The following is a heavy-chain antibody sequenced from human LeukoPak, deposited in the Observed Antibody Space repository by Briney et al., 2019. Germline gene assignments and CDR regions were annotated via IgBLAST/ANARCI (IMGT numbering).Heavy chain of an antibody. CDR2: ISYDGSNK. J-gene: IGHJ4*02. V-gene: IGHV3-30-3*01. Sequence: GGSLRLSCAASGFTFSSYAMHWVRQAPGKGLEWVAVISYDGSNKYYADSVKGRFTISRDNSKNTLYLQMNSLRAEDTAVYYCARDSSSALDYWGQGTLVTVSS. CDR1: GFTFSSYA. CDR3: ARDSSSALDY. D-gene: IGHD6-6*01.